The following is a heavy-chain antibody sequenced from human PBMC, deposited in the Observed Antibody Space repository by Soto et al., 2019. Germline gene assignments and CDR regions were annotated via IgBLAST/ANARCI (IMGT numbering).Heavy chain of an antibody. CDR2: ISAYNGNT. V-gene: IGHV1-18*01. Sequence: ASVKVSCKASGYTFTSYGISWVRQAPGQGLEWMGWISAYNGNTNYAQKLQGRVTMTTDTSTSTAYMELRSLRSDDTAVYYCARVFNYYDSSGYHYYFDYWGQGTLVTVSS. J-gene: IGHJ4*02. CDR1: GYTFTSYG. CDR3: ARVFNYYDSSGYHYYFDY. D-gene: IGHD3-22*01.